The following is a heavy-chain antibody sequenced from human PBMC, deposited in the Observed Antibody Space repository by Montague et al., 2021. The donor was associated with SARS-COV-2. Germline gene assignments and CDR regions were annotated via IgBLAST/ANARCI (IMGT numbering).Heavy chain of an antibody. CDR2: IYYSGXT. J-gene: IGHJ6*02. Sequence: SETLSLTCIVSGGSASSGSYYWSWIRQPPGKGLEWIGYIYYSGXTXYXXXXKXRVTISVDTSKNQFSLKLSSVTAADTAVYYCARDPWRITIFGVVTRYGMDVWGQGTTVTVSS. D-gene: IGHD3-3*01. CDR3: ARDPWRITIFGVVTRYGMDV. V-gene: IGHV4-61*01. CDR1: GGSASSGSYY.